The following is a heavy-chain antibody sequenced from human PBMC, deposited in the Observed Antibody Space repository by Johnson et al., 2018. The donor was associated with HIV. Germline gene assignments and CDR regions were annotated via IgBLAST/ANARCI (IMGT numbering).Heavy chain of an antibody. D-gene: IGHD4-11*01. J-gene: IGHJ3*02. CDR2: IQFDGSHK. V-gene: IGHV3-30*02. Sequence: QVQLVESGGGVVQPGGSLRLSCKASGFTFSNYGIHWVRQAPGKGLEWVTFIQFDGSHKYSADFVKGRFTISRDTSKKSVFLQMNSLRPEETAVYYCAKETRDSRSAFDIWGQGTLVTVSS. CDR1: GFTFSNYG. CDR3: AKETRDSRSAFDI.